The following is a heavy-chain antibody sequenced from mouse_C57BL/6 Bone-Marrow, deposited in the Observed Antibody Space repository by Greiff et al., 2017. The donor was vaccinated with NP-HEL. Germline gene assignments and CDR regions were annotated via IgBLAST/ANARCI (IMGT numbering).Heavy chain of an antibody. CDR2: IHPNSGST. J-gene: IGHJ1*03. CDR3: ARWGGPYWYFDV. Sequence: VQLQQSGAELVKPGASVKLSCKASGYTFTSYWMHWVKQRPGQGLEWIGMIHPNSGSTNYNEKFKSKATLTVDKSSSPASMPLSSLTAEDSAVYYCARWGGPYWYFDVWGTGTTVTVSS. CDR1: GYTFTSYW. V-gene: IGHV1-64*01. D-gene: IGHD1-1*02.